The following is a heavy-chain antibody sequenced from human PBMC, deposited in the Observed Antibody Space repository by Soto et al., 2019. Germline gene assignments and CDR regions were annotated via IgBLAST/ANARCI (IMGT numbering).Heavy chain of an antibody. D-gene: IGHD3-9*01. Sequence: QVPLVQSGAEVKKPGASVKVSCKASGYTFTSYGINWVRQAPGQGLEWLGWISAYDGYTTYAQILQGRVFMTTDTSTKTAYMELRSLRSDDTATYFCARGGYYDTSGSRNYHYYGMNVWGQGTTVTVSS. V-gene: IGHV1-18*01. CDR3: ARGGYYDTSGSRNYHYYGMNV. CDR1: GYTFTSYG. J-gene: IGHJ6*02. CDR2: ISAYDGYT.